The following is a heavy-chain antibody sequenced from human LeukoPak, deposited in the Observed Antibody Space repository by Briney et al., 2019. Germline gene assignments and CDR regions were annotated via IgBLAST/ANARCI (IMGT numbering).Heavy chain of an antibody. CDR2: IYFTGST. D-gene: IGHD2-8*01. J-gene: IGHJ5*02. Sequence: SETLSLTCTVSGGSISSYYWSWIRQPPGKGLEWIGYIYFTGSTNYNPSLKSRVTMSVDTSNNQFSLKLSSVTAVDTAVYYCARRYCTDGVCYLVSWGQGTLVTVSS. V-gene: IGHV4-59*12. CDR1: GGSISSYY. CDR3: ARRYCTDGVCYLVS.